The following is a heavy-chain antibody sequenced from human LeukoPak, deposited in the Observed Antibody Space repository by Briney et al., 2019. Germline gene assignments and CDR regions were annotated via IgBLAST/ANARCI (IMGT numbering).Heavy chain of an antibody. CDR2: INAGNGNT. V-gene: IGHV1-3*01. Sequence: ASVKVSCKASGGTFSSYAISWVRQAPGQRLEWMGWINAGNGNTKYSQKFQGRVTITRDTSASTAYMELSSLRSEDTAVYYCASGLLGYCSGGSCGAYYWGHGTLVTVSS. J-gene: IGHJ4*01. CDR3: ASGLLGYCSGGSCGAYY. CDR1: GGTFSSYA. D-gene: IGHD2-15*01.